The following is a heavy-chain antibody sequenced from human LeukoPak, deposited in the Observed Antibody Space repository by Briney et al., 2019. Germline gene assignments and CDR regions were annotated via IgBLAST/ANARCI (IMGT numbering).Heavy chain of an antibody. V-gene: IGHV3-48*03. CDR3: ERDRVQSWFDP. CDR2: ISSSGSTI. J-gene: IGHJ5*02. CDR1: GFTFSSYE. Sequence: GGSLRLSCAASGFTFSSYEMNWVRQAPGKGLEWVSYISSSGSTIYYADSVKGRFTISRDNAKNSLYLQMNSLRAEDTAVYYCERDRVQSWFDPWGQGTLVTVSS. D-gene: IGHD5-24*01.